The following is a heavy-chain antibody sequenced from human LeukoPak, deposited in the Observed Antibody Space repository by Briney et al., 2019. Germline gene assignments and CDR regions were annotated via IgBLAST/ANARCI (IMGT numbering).Heavy chain of an antibody. Sequence: GGSLRLSCAASGFTFSSYGMHWVRQAPGKGLEWVAFIRYDGSNKYYADSVKGRFTISRDNSKNTLYLQMNSLRAEDTAVYYCAKRGYCSSTSCYRNYYYYMDVWGKGTTVTISS. V-gene: IGHV3-30*02. J-gene: IGHJ6*03. CDR1: GFTFSSYG. CDR2: IRYDGSNK. D-gene: IGHD2-2*02. CDR3: AKRGYCSSTSCYRNYYYYMDV.